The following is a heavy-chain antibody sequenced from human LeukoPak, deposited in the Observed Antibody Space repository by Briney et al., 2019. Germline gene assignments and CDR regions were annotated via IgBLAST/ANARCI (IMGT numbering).Heavy chain of an antibody. V-gene: IGHV3-30*04. CDR2: ISYDGSNK. Sequence: PGGSLRLSCAASGFTFSSYAIHWVRQAPGKGLEWVAVISYDGSNKYYADSVKGRFTISRDNSKNTLYLQMNSLRAEDTAVYYCAREKFYGYNWFDYWGQGTLVTVSS. CDR1: GFTFSSYA. J-gene: IGHJ4*02. CDR3: AREKFYGYNWFDY. D-gene: IGHD5-24*01.